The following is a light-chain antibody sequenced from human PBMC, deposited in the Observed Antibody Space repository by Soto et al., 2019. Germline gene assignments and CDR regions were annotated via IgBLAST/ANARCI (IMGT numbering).Light chain of an antibody. CDR3: SSYTSSSIVL. CDR2: EVS. V-gene: IGLV2-14*01. J-gene: IGLJ2*01. Sequence: QSALTQPASVSGSPGQSITISCTGTSSDVGGYNYVSWYQQHPGEAPKLMIYEVSNRPSGVSNRFSGSKSGNTASLTIAGLQAEDEADYYCSSYTSSSIVLFVGGTKLTVL. CDR1: SSDVGGYNY.